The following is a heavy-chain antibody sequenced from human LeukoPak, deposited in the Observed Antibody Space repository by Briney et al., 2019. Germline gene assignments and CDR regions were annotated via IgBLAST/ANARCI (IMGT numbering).Heavy chain of an antibody. J-gene: IGHJ3*02. CDR1: GYTFTSYG. CDR3: ARGISFRVDSSGSDDAFEI. CDR2: ISVYNGNT. V-gene: IGHV1-18*01. Sequence: GASVKVSRKASGYTFTSYGISWVRQAPGQGLEWMGWISVYNGNTKYVQKFQGRVTMTTDTSTRTAYMELRSLRSDDTAVYYCARGISFRVDSSGSDDAFEIWGQGTMVTVSS. D-gene: IGHD3-22*01.